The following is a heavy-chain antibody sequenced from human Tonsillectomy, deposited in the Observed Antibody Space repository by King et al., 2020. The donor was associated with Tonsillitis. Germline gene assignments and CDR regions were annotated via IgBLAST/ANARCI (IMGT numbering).Heavy chain of an antibody. CDR3: ARDGSMDMATISPFDY. D-gene: IGHD5-24*01. CDR1: GFTFSSYW. Sequence: VQLVESGGGLVQPGGSLRLSCAASGFTFSSYWMHWVRHAPGKGLVWVSRINSDGSSTRYADSVKGRFTISRDNAKNTLHLQMNSLRAKDTAVYYCARDGSMDMATISPFDYWGQGILVTVSS. V-gene: IGHV3-74*01. CDR2: INSDGSST. J-gene: IGHJ4*02.